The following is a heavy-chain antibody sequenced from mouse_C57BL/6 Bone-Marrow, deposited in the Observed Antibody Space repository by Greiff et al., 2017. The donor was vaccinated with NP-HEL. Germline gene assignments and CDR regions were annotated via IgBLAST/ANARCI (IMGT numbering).Heavy chain of an antibody. V-gene: IGHV1-82*01. J-gene: IGHJ1*03. CDR2: IYPGDGDT. CDR1: GYAFSSSW. Sequence: VQLQQSGPELVKPGASVKISCKASGYAFSSSWMNWVKQRPGKGLEWIGRIYPGDGDTNYNGKFKGKATLTADKSSSTAYMQLSSLTSEDSAVYFGARTGNYLHWYFDVWGTGTTVTVSS. D-gene: IGHD2-1*01. CDR3: ARTGNYLHWYFDV.